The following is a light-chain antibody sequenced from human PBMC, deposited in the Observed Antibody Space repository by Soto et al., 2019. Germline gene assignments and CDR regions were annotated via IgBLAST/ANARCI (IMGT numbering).Light chain of an antibody. Sequence: EIVLTQSPATLSLSAGDRATLSCRASQSVGNSLAWYQQKAGQAPRLLIFDASNRATDIPVRFSGSGSGTDFTLTISSLEPEDFAVYYCQQRSNWPPYTFGQGTKLEIK. CDR2: DAS. J-gene: IGKJ2*01. CDR3: QQRSNWPPYT. CDR1: QSVGNS. V-gene: IGKV3-11*01.